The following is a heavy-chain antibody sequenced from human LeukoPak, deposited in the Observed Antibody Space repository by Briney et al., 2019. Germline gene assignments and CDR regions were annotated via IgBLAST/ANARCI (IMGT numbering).Heavy chain of an antibody. CDR3: ARDYLVY. CDR2: ISYDGSNK. J-gene: IGHJ4*02. Sequence: GGSLRLSCAASGFTFSSYAMHWVRQAPGKGLEWVAVISYDGSNKYYTDSVKGRFTISRDNSKNTLYLQMNSLRAEDTAVYYCARDYLVYWGQGTLVTVSS. CDR1: GFTFSSYA. V-gene: IGHV3-30*04.